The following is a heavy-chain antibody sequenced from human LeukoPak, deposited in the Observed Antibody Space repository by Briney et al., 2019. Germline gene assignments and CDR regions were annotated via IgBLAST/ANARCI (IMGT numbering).Heavy chain of an antibody. CDR2: IYYSGST. CDR3: ARCFYDSSGYLFDY. J-gene: IGHJ4*02. Sequence: SETLSLTCTVSGGSISSSGYYWSWIRQHPGKGLEWIGYIYYSGSTYYNPSLKSRVTISVDTSKNQFSLKLSSVTAADTAVYYRARCFYDSSGYLFDYWGQGTLVTVSS. V-gene: IGHV4-31*03. D-gene: IGHD3-22*01. CDR1: GGSISSSGYY.